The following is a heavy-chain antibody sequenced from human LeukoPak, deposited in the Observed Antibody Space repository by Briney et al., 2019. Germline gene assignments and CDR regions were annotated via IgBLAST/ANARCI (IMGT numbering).Heavy chain of an antibody. CDR3: AREAYGSGSYYNWFDP. V-gene: IGHV3-30*03. Sequence: GGSLRLSCAASGVTFSSYGMHWVRQAPGKGLEWVAVISYDGSNKYYADSVKGRFTISRDNSKNTLYLQMNSLRAEDTAVYYCAREAYGSGSYYNWFDPWGQGTLVTVSS. CDR2: ISYDGSNK. D-gene: IGHD3-10*01. CDR1: GVTFSSYG. J-gene: IGHJ5*02.